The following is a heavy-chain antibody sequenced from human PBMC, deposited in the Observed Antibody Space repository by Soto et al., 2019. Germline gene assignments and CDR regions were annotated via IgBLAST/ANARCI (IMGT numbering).Heavy chain of an antibody. V-gene: IGHV4-31*03. Sequence: TLSLTCIVSGGSISSGDYYWSWIRQHPGKGLEWIGYIYYSGSAYYNPSLKSRVSMSVDTSKNQFSLKLSSVTAADTAIYFCAREASSNWHYCDYWGQG. CDR3: AREASSNWHYCDY. J-gene: IGHJ4*02. D-gene: IGHD6-13*01. CDR1: GGSISSGDYY. CDR2: IYYSGSA.